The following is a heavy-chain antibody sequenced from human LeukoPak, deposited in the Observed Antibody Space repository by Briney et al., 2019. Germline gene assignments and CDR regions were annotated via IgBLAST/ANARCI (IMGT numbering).Heavy chain of an antibody. CDR1: GGSISSYY. Sequence: SETLSLTCTVSGGSISSYYWSWIRQPAGKGLEWIGRIYTSGSTNYNPSLKSRVTMSVDTSKNQFSLKLSSVTAADTAVYYCARGGTDFWSGYLVDYWGQGTLVTVSS. V-gene: IGHV4-4*07. J-gene: IGHJ4*02. CDR2: IYTSGST. CDR3: ARGGTDFWSGYLVDY. D-gene: IGHD3-3*01.